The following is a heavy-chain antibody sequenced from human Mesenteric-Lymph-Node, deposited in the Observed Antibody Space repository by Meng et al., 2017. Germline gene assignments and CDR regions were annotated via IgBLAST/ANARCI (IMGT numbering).Heavy chain of an antibody. CDR2: ITFNGGRT. V-gene: IGHV3-23*01. D-gene: IGHD4-17*01. CDR3: AKGHGDYLGDYIDY. CDR1: AFSFTDYA. Sequence: GSLKISCAASAFSFTDYAMNWVRQAPGSGLEWVSTITFNGGRTYYADSVKGRFTISRDNSKNTLDLQMNSLRAEDTALYYCAKGHGDYLGDYIDYWGQGTLVTVSS. J-gene: IGHJ4*02.